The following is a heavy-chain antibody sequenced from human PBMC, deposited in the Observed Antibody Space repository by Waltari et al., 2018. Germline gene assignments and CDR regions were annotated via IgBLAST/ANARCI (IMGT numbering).Heavy chain of an antibody. J-gene: IGHJ6*03. CDR3: ARPSTEYYYYYYYMDV. CDR2: ISNSGSTT. V-gene: IGHV3-48*03. Sequence: EVQVVESGGGLVQPGGSLGLSCVASGFTFSNYEMNWVRQAPGKVLEWVSYISNSGSTTYYADSVKGRFTISRDNAKNSMYLEMDSLRAEDTAVYYCARPSTEYYYYYYYMDVWGKGTTVTVS. CDR1: GFTFSNYE.